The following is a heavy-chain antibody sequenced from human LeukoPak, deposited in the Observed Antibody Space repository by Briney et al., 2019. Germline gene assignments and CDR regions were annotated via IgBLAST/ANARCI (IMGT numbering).Heavy chain of an antibody. CDR1: GFTFSSYS. CDR2: ISSSSSYI. J-gene: IGHJ4*02. V-gene: IGHV3-21*01. CDR3: ARLRSGSYLFDY. D-gene: IGHD1-26*01. Sequence: GGSLRLSCAASGFTFSSYSMNWVRQAPGKGLEWVSSISSSSSYIYYADSVKGPFTISRDNAKNSLCLQMNSLRAEDTAVYYCARLRSGSYLFDYWGQGTLVTVSS.